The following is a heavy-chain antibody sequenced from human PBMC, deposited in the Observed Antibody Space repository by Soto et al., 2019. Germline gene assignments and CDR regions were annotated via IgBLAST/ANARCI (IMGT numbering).Heavy chain of an antibody. V-gene: IGHV2-5*02. CDR3: ALLYGAESGTRYYFDY. CDR1: GFSFTTDGMG. Sequence: QITLKESGAPLVKHTQTLTLTCTFSGFSFTTDGMGVGWIRQSSGKALAWLALIYWDDDKGDCPSLKSRLTITTDAYRNQVVFTLTNMDPADTSTYYCALLYGAESGTRYYFDYWAQGTLVTVSS. D-gene: IGHD6-13*01. J-gene: IGHJ4*02. CDR2: IYWDDDK.